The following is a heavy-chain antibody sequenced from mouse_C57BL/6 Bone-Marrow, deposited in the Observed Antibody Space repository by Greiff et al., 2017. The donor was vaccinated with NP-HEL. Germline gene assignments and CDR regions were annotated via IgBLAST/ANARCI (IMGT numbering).Heavy chain of an antibody. CDR2: IDPENGDT. CDR1: GFNIKDDY. CDR3: TTSFITTVVGDY. V-gene: IGHV14-4*01. Sequence: EVLLQQSGAELVRPGASVKLSCTASGFNIKDDYMHWVKQRPEQGLEWIGWIDPENGDTEYASKFQGKATITADTSSNTAYLQLSSLTSEDTAVYYCTTSFITTVVGDYWGQGTTLTVSS. D-gene: IGHD1-1*01. J-gene: IGHJ2*01.